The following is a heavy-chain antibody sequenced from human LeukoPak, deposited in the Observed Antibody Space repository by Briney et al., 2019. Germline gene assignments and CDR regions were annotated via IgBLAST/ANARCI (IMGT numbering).Heavy chain of an antibody. J-gene: IGHJ3*02. CDR3: AREFEQQLAYDAFDI. V-gene: IGHV6-1*01. D-gene: IGHD6-13*01. CDR2: TYYRSKWFN. CDR1: GDSVSSNSAA. Sequence: SQTLSLTCAISGDSVSSNSAAWNWIRQSPSRGLEWLGRTYYRSKWFNNYAVSVKSRITINPDTSKNQFSLQLNSVTPEDTAVYDCAREFEQQLAYDAFDIWGQGTMVTVSS.